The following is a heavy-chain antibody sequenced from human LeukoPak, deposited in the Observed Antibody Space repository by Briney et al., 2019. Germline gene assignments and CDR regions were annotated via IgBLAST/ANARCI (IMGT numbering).Heavy chain of an antibody. J-gene: IGHJ4*02. V-gene: IGHV3-7*01. CDR3: ARDAGYGGNSDY. CDR2: INKDGSDK. Sequence: PGGSLRLSCAASGFTFNMYWMTWVRQAPGEGLESVAYINKDGSDKYYVDSVKGQFTVSRDNAKISLYLQMNSLRAEDTAVYYCARDAGYGGNSDYWGQGTLVTVSS. CDR1: GFTFNMYW. D-gene: IGHD4-23*01.